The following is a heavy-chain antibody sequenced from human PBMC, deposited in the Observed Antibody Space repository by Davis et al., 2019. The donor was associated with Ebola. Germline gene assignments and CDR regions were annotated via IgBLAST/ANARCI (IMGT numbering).Heavy chain of an antibody. D-gene: IGHD3-10*01. CDR3: ATLPGGRGMDV. CDR1: GLTFTHYW. CDR2: VKQDGSDT. J-gene: IGHJ6*02. Sequence: GESLKISCVVSGLTFTHYWMNWVRQAPGKGLEWVANVKQDGSDTYYVDSVKGRFIISRDNTKNPIYLEMNDLRVDDTAVYYCATLPGGRGMDVWGQGTTVTVSS. V-gene: IGHV3-7*01.